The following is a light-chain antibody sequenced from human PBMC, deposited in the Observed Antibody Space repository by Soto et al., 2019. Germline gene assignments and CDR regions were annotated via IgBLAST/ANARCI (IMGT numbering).Light chain of an antibody. V-gene: IGLV1-40*01. CDR2: GNS. J-gene: IGLJ2*01. CDR1: SSNIGAGYD. Sequence: QSVLTQPPSVSGAPGQRVTISCTGTSSNIGAGYDVHWYQQLPGTAPKLLISGNSNRPSGVPDRFSGSKSGTSASLAITGLQAEDEADYYCQSFDSSLSGSDVVFGGGTKLTVL. CDR3: QSFDSSLSGSDVV.